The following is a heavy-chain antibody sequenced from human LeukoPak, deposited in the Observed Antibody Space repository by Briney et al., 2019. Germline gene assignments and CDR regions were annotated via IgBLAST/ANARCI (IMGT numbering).Heavy chain of an antibody. CDR2: IYSGGGT. Sequence: GGSLRLSCAASGFIVSNNYMSWVRQAPGKGLEWVSVIYSGGGTFYSDSVKGRFTISRDYSKNTLYLQMNSLRADDTAVYYCARDSNVPAFWGQGTLVTVSS. CDR3: ARDSNVPAF. J-gene: IGHJ4*02. D-gene: IGHD2-21*02. CDR1: GFIVSNNY. V-gene: IGHV3-53*01.